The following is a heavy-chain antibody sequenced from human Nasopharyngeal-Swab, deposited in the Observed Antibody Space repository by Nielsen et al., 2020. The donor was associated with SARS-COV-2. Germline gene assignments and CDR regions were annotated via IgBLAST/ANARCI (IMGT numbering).Heavy chain of an antibody. CDR1: GFTFSRFD. J-gene: IGHJ6*03. Sequence: GESLKISCAASGFTFSRFDMHWVRQVMGKGLEWVSAIGTAGDTYYPRPMKGRFTISRGDAENILYLQMNSLRAEDTAVYYCTRTLSASYMDVWGKGTTVTVSS. CDR3: TRTLSASYMDV. V-gene: IGHV3-13*01. CDR2: IGTAGDT.